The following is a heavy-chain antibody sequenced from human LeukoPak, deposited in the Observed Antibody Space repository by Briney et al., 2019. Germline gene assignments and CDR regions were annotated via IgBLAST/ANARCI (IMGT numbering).Heavy chain of an antibody. CDR1: GFTFSSYA. CDR3: AKRRRYDILTGYDY. CDR2: ISGSGGST. D-gene: IGHD3-9*01. J-gene: IGHJ4*02. V-gene: IGHV3-23*01. Sequence: PGGSLRLSCAASGFTFSSYAMSWVRQAPGKGLEWVSAISGSGGSTYYADSVKGRFTISRDNSKNTLYLQMNSLRADDTAVYYCAKRRRYDILTGYDYWGQGTLVTVSS.